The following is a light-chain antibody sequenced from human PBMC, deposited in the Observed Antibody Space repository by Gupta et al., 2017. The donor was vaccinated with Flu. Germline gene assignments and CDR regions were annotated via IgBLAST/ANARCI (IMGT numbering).Light chain of an antibody. CDR2: AGS. Sequence: ASFHSPSIGDRLAIACQASQGNSSYLAWYQQIPGKAPRLLIYAGSSLQSGVPARFSGSGSGSEFTLTVSRLQPEDFGTYYCRQVNSYPLTFGGGTKVEIK. J-gene: IGKJ4*01. V-gene: IGKV1-9*01. CDR3: RQVNSYPLT. CDR1: QGNSSY.